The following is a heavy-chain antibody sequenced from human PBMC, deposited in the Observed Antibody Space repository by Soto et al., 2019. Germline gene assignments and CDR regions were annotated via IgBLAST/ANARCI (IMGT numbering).Heavy chain of an antibody. D-gene: IGHD3-22*01. J-gene: IGHJ4*02. Sequence: ASVKVSCKASGYIFTDHYIHWVRQAPGQGLEWMGWINPISGDTDYAQKFQGRVTMTRDTSITTAYMELSRLRSDDTAVYYCARNYYDSSDRDYLDYWGQGTPVTVSS. CDR3: ARNYYDSSDRDYLDY. V-gene: IGHV1-2*02. CDR2: INPISGDT. CDR1: GYIFTDHY.